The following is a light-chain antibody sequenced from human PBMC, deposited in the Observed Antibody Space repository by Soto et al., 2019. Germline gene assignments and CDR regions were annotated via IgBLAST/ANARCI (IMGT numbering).Light chain of an antibody. CDR3: QQYGDSSWT. CDR1: QSVGSGF. J-gene: IGKJ1*01. CDR2: DTS. V-gene: IGKV3-20*01. Sequence: EFVLTQSPGTLSLSPGERATLSCRASQSVGSGFFAWYQQKPGQAPRLLIYDTSSRATGIPDRFSGSGSGADFTLTISRLEPEDFAVYYCQQYGDSSWTFGQGTKVDIK.